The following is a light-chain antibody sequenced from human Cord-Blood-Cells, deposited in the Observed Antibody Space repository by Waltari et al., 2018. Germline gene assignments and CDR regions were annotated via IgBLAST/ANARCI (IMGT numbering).Light chain of an antibody. CDR2: DVS. V-gene: IGLV2-14*01. CDR1: SNDVGGYNY. J-gene: IGLJ2*01. CDR3: SSYTSSSTVV. Sequence: QSALTQTPSESESPGPSITISCTGTSNDVGGYNYVSWYQQHPGKAPKLMIYDVSNRPSGVSNRFSGSKSGNTASLTISGLQAEDEADYYCSSYTSSSTVVFGGGTKLTVL.